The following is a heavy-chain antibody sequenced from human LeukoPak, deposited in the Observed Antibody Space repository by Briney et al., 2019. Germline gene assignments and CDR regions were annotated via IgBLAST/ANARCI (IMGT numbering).Heavy chain of an antibody. V-gene: IGHV4-4*02. CDR2: IYHSGST. D-gene: IGHD2-15*01. J-gene: IGHJ6*04. Sequence: PSQSLSLTCAVSGASISSSNRWSRVRQPPGQGLAWIGEIYHSGSTNYNPSLKSRVTISVDKSKNQFSLKLSSVTAADTAVYYCARSGSYCSGGSCYPIYYYYYYGMDVWGKGTTVTVSS. CDR1: GASISSSNR. CDR3: ARSGSYCSGGSCYPIYYYYYYGMDV.